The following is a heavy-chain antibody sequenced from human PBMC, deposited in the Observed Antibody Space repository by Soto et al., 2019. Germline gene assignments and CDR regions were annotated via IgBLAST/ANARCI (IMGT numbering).Heavy chain of an antibody. J-gene: IGHJ6*02. Sequence: QVQLVQSGAEVKKPGASVKVPCKASGYTFSTYGISWVRQAPGQGLEWMGWINGYNGNTNYAPKLQGRITMTTDTSTTTAYMELRSLRSDDTAVYYCARMGDVPYYYYGMDVWGQGTTVTVSS. V-gene: IGHV1-18*01. CDR1: GYTFSTYG. CDR2: INGYNGNT. D-gene: IGHD3-16*01. CDR3: ARMGDVPYYYYGMDV.